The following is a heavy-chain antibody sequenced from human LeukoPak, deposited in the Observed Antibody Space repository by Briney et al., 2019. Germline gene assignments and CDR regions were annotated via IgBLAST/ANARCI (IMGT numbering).Heavy chain of an antibody. D-gene: IGHD2-21*02. CDR2: INPSGGST. CDR3: ARDLAYCGGDCYPHADYYYYGMDV. J-gene: IGHJ6*02. V-gene: IGHV1-46*01. CDR1: GYTFTSYY. Sequence: ASVKVSCTASGYTFTSYYMHWVRQAPGQGLEWMGIINPSGGSTSYAQKFQGRVTMTRDTSTSTVYMELRSLRSDDTAVYYCARDLAYCGGDCYPHADYYYYGMDVWGQGTTVTVSS.